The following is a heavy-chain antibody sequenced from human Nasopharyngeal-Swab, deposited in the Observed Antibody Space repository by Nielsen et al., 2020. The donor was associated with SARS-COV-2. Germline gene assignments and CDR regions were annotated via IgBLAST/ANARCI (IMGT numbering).Heavy chain of an antibody. D-gene: IGHD2-15*01. CDR3: CSGGSCYY. Sequence: GESLKISCAASGFTFSSYGMHWVRQAPGKGLEWVAFIRYDGSNKYYADSVKGRFTISRDNSKNTLYLQMNSLRAEDTAVYYCCSGGSCYYWGQGTLVTVSS. CDR2: IRYDGSNK. CDR1: GFTFSSYG. J-gene: IGHJ4*02. V-gene: IGHV3-30*02.